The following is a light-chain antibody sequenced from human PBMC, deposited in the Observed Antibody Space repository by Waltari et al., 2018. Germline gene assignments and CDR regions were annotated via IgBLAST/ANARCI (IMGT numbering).Light chain of an antibody. CDR3: CSYAGSYTEV. J-gene: IGLJ1*01. V-gene: IGLV2-11*01. CDR1: SRDVGGYDY. Sequence: QSALTQHRSVSGSPGQSVTISCTGTSRDVGGYDYVSWYQQQSAKAPKLIIFGVTERPSGVPYRFSGSKSGNTASLTISGLQSEDEADYYCCSYAGSYTEVFGTGTTVTVL. CDR2: GVT.